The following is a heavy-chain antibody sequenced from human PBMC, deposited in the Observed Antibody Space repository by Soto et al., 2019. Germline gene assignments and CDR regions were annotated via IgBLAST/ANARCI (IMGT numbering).Heavy chain of an antibody. Sequence: QVQLQESGPGLVKPSQTLSLTCTVSGGSISSGGYYWSWIRQHPGKGLEWIGYIYYSGSTYYNPSRKSRVTISVDTSKNQFSLKLSSVTAADTAVYYCALLWFGAYYFDYWGQGTLVTVSS. CDR2: IYYSGST. CDR3: ALLWFGAYYFDY. D-gene: IGHD3-10*01. CDR1: GGSISSGGYY. J-gene: IGHJ4*02. V-gene: IGHV4-31*03.